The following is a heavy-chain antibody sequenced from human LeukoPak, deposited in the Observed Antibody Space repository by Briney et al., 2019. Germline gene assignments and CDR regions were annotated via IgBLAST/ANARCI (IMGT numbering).Heavy chain of an antibody. D-gene: IGHD6-13*01. CDR2: INSDGSST. J-gene: IGHJ6*02. V-gene: IGHV3-74*01. CDR3: ARDLVGSSWSMYYYYGMDV. CDR1: GFTFSSYW. Sequence: GGSLRLSCAASGFTFSSYWMHWVRQAPGKGLVWVSRINSDGSSTSYADSVKGRFTISRDNAKNTLYLQMNSLRAEDTAVYYCARDLVGSSWSMYYYYGMDVWGQGTTVTVSS.